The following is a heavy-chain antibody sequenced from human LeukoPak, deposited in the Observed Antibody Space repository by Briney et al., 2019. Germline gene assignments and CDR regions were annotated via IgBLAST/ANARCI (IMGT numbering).Heavy chain of an antibody. D-gene: IGHD3-22*01. J-gene: IGHJ4*02. CDR1: GYSISSGYY. CDR3: ARGTYYYDSAADY. Sequence: SETLSLTCAVSGYSISSGYYWGWIRQPPGKGLEWIRSIYYSGSTYYNPSLKSRVTISVDTSKNQFSLKLTSVTAADTAVYYCARGTYYYDSAADYWGQGTLVTVSS. V-gene: IGHV4-38-2*01. CDR2: IYYSGST.